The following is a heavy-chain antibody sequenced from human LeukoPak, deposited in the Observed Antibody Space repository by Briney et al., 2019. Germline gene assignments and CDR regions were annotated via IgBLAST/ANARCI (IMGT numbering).Heavy chain of an antibody. Sequence: PGGSLRLSCAASGFTFSSYSMNWVRQAPGKGLEWVSSISSSSSYIYYADSVKGRFTISRDNAKNSVYLQMNSLRAEDTAVYYCARDPPYYDFLRSPEKYYFYYWGQGTLVTVSS. CDR1: GFTFSSYS. D-gene: IGHD3-3*01. CDR3: ARDPPYYDFLRSPEKYYFYY. CDR2: ISSSSSYI. V-gene: IGHV3-21*01. J-gene: IGHJ4*02.